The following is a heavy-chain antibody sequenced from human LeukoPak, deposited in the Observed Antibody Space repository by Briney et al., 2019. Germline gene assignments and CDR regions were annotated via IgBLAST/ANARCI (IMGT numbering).Heavy chain of an antibody. J-gene: IGHJ4*02. D-gene: IGHD6-19*01. Sequence: ASVKVSCKTSGYTFTSYGISWVRQAPGHGLEWMGWISAYNGNTNYAQKLQGRVTMTTDTSTSTAYMELRSLRSDDTAVYYCARDSSGWYYDYWGQGTLVTVSS. CDR3: ARDSSGWYYDY. CDR1: GYTFTSYG. CDR2: ISAYNGNT. V-gene: IGHV1-18*01.